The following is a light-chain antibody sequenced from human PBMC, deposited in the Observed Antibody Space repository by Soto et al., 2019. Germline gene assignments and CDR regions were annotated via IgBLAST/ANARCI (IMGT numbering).Light chain of an antibody. CDR2: GAS. Sequence: EIVMMQYPVTLLVSPGKRATLYCKASQRISPNLAWYQQKPGQPHRTLMYGASISATGTTDRFSGSGSGTEFTLNFTRLQSEEFARYYCHHYNIWPPHSFGQGTKVDIK. V-gene: IGKV3-15*01. J-gene: IGKJ2*03. CDR3: HHYNIWPPHS. CDR1: QRISPN.